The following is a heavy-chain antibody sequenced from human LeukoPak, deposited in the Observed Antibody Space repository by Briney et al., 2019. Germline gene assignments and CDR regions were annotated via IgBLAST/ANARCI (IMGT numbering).Heavy chain of an antibody. Sequence: PGGSLRLSCAASGFTFSSYSMNWVRQAPGKGLELVSSISSSSSYIYYADSVKGRFTIYRDNDKNSLYLQMNSQRAEDTAVYYCAIDSSDINWFDPWGQGTLVTVSS. D-gene: IGHD6-25*01. J-gene: IGHJ5*02. CDR3: AIDSSDINWFDP. CDR1: GFTFSSYS. V-gene: IGHV3-21*01. CDR2: ISSSSSYI.